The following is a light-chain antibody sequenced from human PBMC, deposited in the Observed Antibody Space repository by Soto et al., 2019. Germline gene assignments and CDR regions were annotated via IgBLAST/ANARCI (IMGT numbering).Light chain of an antibody. V-gene: IGKV1-5*03. Sequence: DIQMTQSPSTLAGSVGDRVTITCRASQTISSVLAWYQQKPGKAPKLLIYKAYTLKSGVPSRFSGSGSGTEFTLTISSLQPDDFATYYCQHYNSYSEAFGQGTKVDIK. CDR2: KAY. J-gene: IGKJ1*01. CDR3: QHYNSYSEA. CDR1: QTISSV.